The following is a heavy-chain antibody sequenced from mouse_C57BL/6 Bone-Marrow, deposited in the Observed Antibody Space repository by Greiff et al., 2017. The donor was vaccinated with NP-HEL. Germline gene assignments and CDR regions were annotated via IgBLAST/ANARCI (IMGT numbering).Heavy chain of an antibody. J-gene: IGHJ4*01. Sequence: QVQLQQPGAELVKPGASVKLSCKASGYTFTSYWMHWVKQRPGQGLEWIGMIHPNSGSTNYNEKFKSKATLTVDKSSSTAYMQLSSLTSEDSAVDYYAGERSDPYAMDYGGRGTGVTVTA. CDR3: AGERSDPYAMDY. CDR2: IHPNSGST. V-gene: IGHV1-64*01. CDR1: GYTFTSYW.